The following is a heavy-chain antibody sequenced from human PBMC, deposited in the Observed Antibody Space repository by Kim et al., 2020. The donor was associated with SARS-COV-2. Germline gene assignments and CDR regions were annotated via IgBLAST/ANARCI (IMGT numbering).Heavy chain of an antibody. V-gene: IGHV3-48*02. Sequence: GGSLRLSCAASGFTFSSYSMNWVRQAPGKGLEWVSYISSSSSTIYYADSVKGRFTISRDNAKNSLYLQMNSLRDEDTAVYYCATGRAVPYSYGARPDAFDIWGQGTMVTVSS. D-gene: IGHD5-18*01. CDR1: GFTFSSYS. CDR2: ISSSSSTI. J-gene: IGHJ3*02. CDR3: ATGRAVPYSYGARPDAFDI.